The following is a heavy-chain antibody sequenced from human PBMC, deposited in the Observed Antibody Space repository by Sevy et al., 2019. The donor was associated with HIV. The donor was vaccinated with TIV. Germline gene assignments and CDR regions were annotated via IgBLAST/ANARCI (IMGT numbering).Heavy chain of an antibody. J-gene: IGHJ6*02. CDR3: ANAYSGSYSHSYLYALDV. CDR1: DFTFSSYW. D-gene: IGHD1-26*01. CDR2: IKQDGSEK. Sequence: GGSLRLSCAASDFTFSSYWMGWVRQAPGKGLEWVANIKQDGSEKYYVDSLKGRFTISRDNSKNTVYLEMNSLRNEDTAIYFCANAYSGSYSHSYLYALDVWGQGTTVTVSS. V-gene: IGHV3-7*01.